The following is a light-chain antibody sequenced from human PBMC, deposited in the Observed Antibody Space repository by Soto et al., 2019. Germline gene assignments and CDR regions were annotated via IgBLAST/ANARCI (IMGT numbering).Light chain of an antibody. CDR3: QHYNSRRT. Sequence: DIQMTQSPSTLSASVGDRVTITCRASQSVDYWLAWYKQKSGKAPKLLIYDASTLVSGVPSRFSGSGSGTEFTLTIRSLQADDFATYYRQHYNSRRTFGQGTKVEIK. CDR2: DAS. J-gene: IGKJ1*01. CDR1: QSVDYW. V-gene: IGKV1-5*01.